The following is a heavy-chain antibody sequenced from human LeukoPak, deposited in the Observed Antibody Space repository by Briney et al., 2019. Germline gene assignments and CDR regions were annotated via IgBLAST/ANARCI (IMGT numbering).Heavy chain of an antibody. J-gene: IGHJ4*02. D-gene: IGHD2-15*01. CDR1: GFTFDDYT. CDR2: ISWDGDST. V-gene: IGHV3-43*01. CDR3: AKDIGVGSCNGCLFVY. Sequence: GGSLRLSCAASGFTFDDYTMHWVRQAPGKGLEWVSLISWDGDSTYYADSVKGRFTISRDNSKNSLYLQMNSLRTEDTALYYCAKDIGVGSCNGCLFVYWGQGTLVTVSS.